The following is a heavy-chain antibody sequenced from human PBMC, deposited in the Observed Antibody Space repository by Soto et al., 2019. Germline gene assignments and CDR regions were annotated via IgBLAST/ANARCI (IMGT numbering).Heavy chain of an antibody. D-gene: IGHD6-6*01. CDR1: GFTFSIYS. J-gene: IGHJ4*02. CDR3: ARDSVQRGPFDY. V-gene: IGHV3-21*01. Sequence: PGGSLRLSCAASGFTFSIYSMNWVRQAPGKGLEWVSSISSSSSYIYYADSVKGRFTISRDDAKNSLYLQMNSLRAEDAAVYYCARDSVQRGPFDYWGQGTLVTVSS. CDR2: ISSSSSYI.